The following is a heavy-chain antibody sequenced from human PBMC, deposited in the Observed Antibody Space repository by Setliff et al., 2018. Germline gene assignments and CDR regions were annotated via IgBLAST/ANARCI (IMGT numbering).Heavy chain of an antibody. CDR1: GGSFSGYY. CDR3: ARRRAAGTRWFDP. Sequence: SETLSLTCAVYGGSFSGYYWSWIRQPPGKGLEWIREINHSGSTNYNPSLKSRVTISVDTSKNQFSLKLSSVTAADTAVYYCARRRAAGTRWFDPWGQGTLVTVSS. CDR2: INHSGST. V-gene: IGHV4-34*01. J-gene: IGHJ5*02. D-gene: IGHD6-13*01.